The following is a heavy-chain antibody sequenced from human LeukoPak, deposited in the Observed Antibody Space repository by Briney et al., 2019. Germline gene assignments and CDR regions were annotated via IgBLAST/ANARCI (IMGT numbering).Heavy chain of an antibody. CDR1: EFSVGSNY. Sequence: GGSLRLSCAASEFSVGSNYMTWVRQAPGEGLEYVSAISSNGDSTYYANSVKGRFTISRDNSKNTLYLQMGSLRAEDMAVYYCARAPRGSYYFFDQWGQGTLVTVSS. V-gene: IGHV3-64*01. CDR2: ISSNGDST. CDR3: ARAPRGSYYFFDQ. J-gene: IGHJ4*02. D-gene: IGHD1-26*01.